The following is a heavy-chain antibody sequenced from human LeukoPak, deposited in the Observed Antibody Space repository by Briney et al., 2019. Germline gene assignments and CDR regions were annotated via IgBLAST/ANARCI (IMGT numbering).Heavy chain of an antibody. V-gene: IGHV3-23*01. CDR1: GFTFSSYA. J-gene: IGHJ4*02. CDR3: AKVRGPWFGELGY. CDR2: ISGTGGST. D-gene: IGHD3-10*01. Sequence: GGSLRLSCAASGFTFSSYAMSWVRQAPGKGLEWVSAISGTGGSTYYADSVKGRLTISGDNSKNTLYLQMNSLRAEDTAVYYCAKVRGPWFGELGYWGQGTLVTVSS.